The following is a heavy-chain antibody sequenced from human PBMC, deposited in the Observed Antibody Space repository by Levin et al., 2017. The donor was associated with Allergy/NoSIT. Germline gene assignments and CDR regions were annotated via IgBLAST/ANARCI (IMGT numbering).Heavy chain of an antibody. CDR2: MSYDGNNK. J-gene: IGHJ6*02. Sequence: PGGSLRLSCAASGFTFSGYAMHWVRQAPGKGLEWVAVMSYDGNNKHYGGSVKGRFTISRDNSKNTLYLQMNSLRGEDTAVYYCARDGIVGATLSGLDVWGQGTTVTVSS. V-gene: IGHV3-30-3*01. D-gene: IGHD1-26*01. CDR3: ARDGIVGATLSGLDV. CDR1: GFTFSGYA.